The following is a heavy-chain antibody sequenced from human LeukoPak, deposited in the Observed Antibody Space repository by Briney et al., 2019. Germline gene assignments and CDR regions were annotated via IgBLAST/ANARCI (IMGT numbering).Heavy chain of an antibody. CDR1: GFTFSDYY. J-gene: IGHJ4*02. CDR3: ARERVLRFLEWRKPIDY. V-gene: IGHV3-11*04. D-gene: IGHD3-3*01. CDR2: ISSSGSTI. Sequence: PGGSLRLSCAASGFTFSDYYMSWIRQAPGKGLEWVSYISSSGSTIYYADSVKGRFTISRDNAKNSLYLQMNSLRAEDTAVYYCARERVLRFLEWRKPIDYWGQGTLVTVSS.